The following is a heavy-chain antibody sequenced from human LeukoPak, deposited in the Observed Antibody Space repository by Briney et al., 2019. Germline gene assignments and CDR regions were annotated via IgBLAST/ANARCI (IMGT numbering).Heavy chain of an antibody. J-gene: IGHJ4*02. Sequence: SGDHGGWRLHKPGKGLEWIGYIYYSGSTNYNPSLKSRVTISVDTSKNQFSLKLSSVTAADTAVYYCARLRGSGSYYNGGPSYYFDYWGQGTLVTVSS. CDR2: IYYSGST. D-gene: IGHD3-10*01. CDR3: ARLRGSGSYYNGGPSYYFDY. V-gene: IGHV4-59*08. CDR1: SGDH.